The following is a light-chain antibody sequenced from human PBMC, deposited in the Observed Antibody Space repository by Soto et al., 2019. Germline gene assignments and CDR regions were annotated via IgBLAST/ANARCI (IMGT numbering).Light chain of an antibody. V-gene: IGLV1-44*01. J-gene: IGLJ3*02. Sequence: QSVLTQPPSASGTPGQRVTISCSGSPSNIGSNTINWYQQLPGTAPKLLIYSNNQRPSGVPDRFSASKSGTSASLAISGLQSEDEGDYYCAAWDDSLNGWVFGGGTKVTVL. CDR3: AAWDDSLNGWV. CDR2: SNN. CDR1: PSNIGSNT.